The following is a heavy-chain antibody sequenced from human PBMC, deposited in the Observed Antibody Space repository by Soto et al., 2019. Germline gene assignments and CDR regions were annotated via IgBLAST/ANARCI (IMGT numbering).Heavy chain of an antibody. V-gene: IGHV4-34*01. Sequence: PSETLSLTCAVYGGSFTGYYWSWIRQPPGKGLEWIGEINHSGSTNYNPSLKSRVTISVDTSRNQFSLKLSSVTAADTAVYYCARSRPVGHIVVVTARGAFDIWGQGTMVTVSS. D-gene: IGHD2-21*02. CDR2: INHSGST. CDR1: GGSFTGYY. J-gene: IGHJ3*02. CDR3: ARSRPVGHIVVVTARGAFDI.